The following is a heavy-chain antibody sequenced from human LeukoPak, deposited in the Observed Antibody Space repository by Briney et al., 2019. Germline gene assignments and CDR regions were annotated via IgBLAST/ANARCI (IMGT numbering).Heavy chain of an antibody. CDR1: GDSITSSSYY. Sequence: SETLSLTCTVSGDSITSSSYYWIWIRQPAGKQLEWIGRIYNSGGTNYNPSLKSRVTMSVDTSKNQFSLGLSSVTAADTAVYYCARGHSFFAFDSWGQGTLVTVSS. J-gene: IGHJ4*02. CDR3: ARGHSFFAFDS. V-gene: IGHV4-61*02. D-gene: IGHD3-16*01. CDR2: IYNSGGT.